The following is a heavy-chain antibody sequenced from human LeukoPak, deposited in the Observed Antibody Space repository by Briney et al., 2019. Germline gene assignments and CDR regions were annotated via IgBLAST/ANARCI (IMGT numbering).Heavy chain of an antibody. CDR3: ARLGGVDY. V-gene: IGHV3-48*01. Sequence: GGSLRLSCAASGFTFSSYSMNWVRQAPGKGLEWISYISSSSGSTYDADSVKGRFTISRDNAKNSLYLQMNSLRAEDTAVYYCARLGGVDYWGQGTLVTVSS. D-gene: IGHD4-17*01. CDR1: GFTFSSYS. J-gene: IGHJ4*02. CDR2: ISSSSGST.